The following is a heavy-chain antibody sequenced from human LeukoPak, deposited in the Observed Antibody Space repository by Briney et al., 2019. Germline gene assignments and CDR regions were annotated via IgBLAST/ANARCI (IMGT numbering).Heavy chain of an antibody. V-gene: IGHV3-30*04. J-gene: IGHJ6*02. CDR2: ISYDGSNK. Sequence: GRSLRLSCAASGFTFSRYAMQWVRQAPGKGLEWVAVISYDGSNKYYADSVKGRFTISRDNSKNTLYLQMNSLRAEDTAVYYCARDIIRITMVRGVIITLYYYGMDVWGQGTTVTVSS. CDR1: GFTFSRYA. D-gene: IGHD3-10*01. CDR3: ARDIIRITMVRGVIITLYYYGMDV.